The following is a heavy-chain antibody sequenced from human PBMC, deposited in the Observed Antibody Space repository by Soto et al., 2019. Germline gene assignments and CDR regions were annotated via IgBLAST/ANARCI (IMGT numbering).Heavy chain of an antibody. D-gene: IGHD6-6*01. J-gene: IGHJ4*02. Sequence: PGGSLRLSCAASGLTFSSYSMNWVRQAPGKGLEWVSSISSSSSYIYYADSVKGRFTISRDNAKNSLYLQMNSLRAEDTAVYYCARDLPLGSSSSYYFDYWGQGTLVTVSS. CDR2: ISSSSSYI. V-gene: IGHV3-21*01. CDR1: GLTFSSYS. CDR3: ARDLPLGSSSSYYFDY.